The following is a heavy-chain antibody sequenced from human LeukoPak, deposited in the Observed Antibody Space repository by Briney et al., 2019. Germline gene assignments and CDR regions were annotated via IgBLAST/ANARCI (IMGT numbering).Heavy chain of an antibody. CDR3: ARQGELAIDY. CDR2: IYNTGRT. V-gene: IGHV4-59*08. D-gene: IGHD1-26*01. Sequence: SSETLSLTCSVSGGSITNYYWSWIRQSPGKGLEWIGFIYNTGRTNYNPSLQSRVTMSIDTSKNQFSLKLSSVTAAHTAVYYCARQGELAIDYWGQGTLVTVSS. J-gene: IGHJ4*02. CDR1: GGSITNYY.